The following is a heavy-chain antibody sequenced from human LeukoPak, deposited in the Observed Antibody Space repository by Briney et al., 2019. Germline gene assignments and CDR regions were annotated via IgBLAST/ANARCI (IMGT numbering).Heavy chain of an antibody. V-gene: IGHV3-48*03. J-gene: IGHJ4*02. Sequence: GGSLRLSCAASGFTFSSYEMNWVRQAPGKGLEGVSYISSSGSTIYYADSVKGRFTISRDNAKNSLYLQMNSLRAEDTAVYYCARDQYDYVWGSYRFDYWGQGTLVTVSS. CDR1: GFTFSSYE. D-gene: IGHD3-16*02. CDR2: ISSSGSTI. CDR3: ARDQYDYVWGSYRFDY.